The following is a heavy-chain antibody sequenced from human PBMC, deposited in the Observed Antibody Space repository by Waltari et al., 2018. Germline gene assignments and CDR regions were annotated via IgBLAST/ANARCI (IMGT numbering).Heavy chain of an antibody. D-gene: IGHD3-16*02. J-gene: IGHJ4*02. CDR3: ARDLLFTFGGVIVPSYFDY. CDR2: VSAYNGNT. V-gene: IGHV1-18*04. Sequence: QVQLVQSGAEVKKPGASVKVSCKASGYTFTSYGISWVRPAPGQGLEWMGWVSAYNGNTNYAQKLQGRVTMTTDTSTSTAYMELRSLRSDDTAVYYCARDLLFTFGGVIVPSYFDYWGQGTLVTVSS. CDR1: GYTFTSYG.